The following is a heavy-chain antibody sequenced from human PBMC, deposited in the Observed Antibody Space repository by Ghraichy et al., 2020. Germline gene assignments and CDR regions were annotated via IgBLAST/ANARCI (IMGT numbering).Heavy chain of an antibody. V-gene: IGHV4-39*01. D-gene: IGHD2-2*01. CDR3: ARLYPYYCSSTSCYPS. J-gene: IGHJ4*02. CDR2: IYYSGST. CDR1: GGSISSSSYY. Sequence: SQTLSLTCTVPGGSISSSSYYWGWIRQPPGKGLEWIGSIYYSGSTYYNPSLKSRVTISVDTSKNQFSLKLSSVTAADTAVYYCARLYPYYCSSTSCYPSWGQGTLVTVSS.